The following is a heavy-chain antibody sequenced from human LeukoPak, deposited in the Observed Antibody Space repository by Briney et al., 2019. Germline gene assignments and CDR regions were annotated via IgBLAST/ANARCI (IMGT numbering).Heavy chain of an antibody. CDR2: ISSSGSTI. J-gene: IGHJ6*04. CDR1: GFTFSSYE. Sequence: GGSLRLSCAASGFTFSSYEMNWVRQAPGTGLEWVSYISSSGSTIYYADSVKGRFTISRDNAKNSLYLQMNSLRAEDTAVYYCAEPGITMIGGVWGKGTTVTISS. D-gene: IGHD3-10*02. CDR3: AEPGITMIGGV. V-gene: IGHV3-48*03.